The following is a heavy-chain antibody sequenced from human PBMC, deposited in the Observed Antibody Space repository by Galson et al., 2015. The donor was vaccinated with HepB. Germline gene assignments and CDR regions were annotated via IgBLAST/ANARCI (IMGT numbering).Heavy chain of an antibody. J-gene: IGHJ4*02. D-gene: IGHD6-13*01. Sequence: QSGAEVKKPGESLKISCKGSGYSFTSYWIGWVRQMPGKGLEWMGIIYPGDSDTRYSPSFQGQVTISADKSISTAYLQWSSLKASDTAMYYCARYSSPGAAGYSSSWYGNDYWGQGTLVTVSS. CDR3: ARYSSPGAAGYSSSWYGNDY. CDR2: IYPGDSDT. V-gene: IGHV5-51*03. CDR1: GYSFTSYW.